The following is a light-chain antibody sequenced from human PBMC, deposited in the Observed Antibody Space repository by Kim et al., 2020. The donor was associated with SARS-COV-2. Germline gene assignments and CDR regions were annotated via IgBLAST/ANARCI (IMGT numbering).Light chain of an antibody. CDR1: QSISSW. CDR2: KAS. Sequence: DIQMTQSPSTLSASVGDRVTITCRASQSISSWLAWYQQKPGKAPKLLINKASSLESGVPSRFSGSGSGTEFTLTISSPQPDDFATYYCQQYTTFGQGTKVDIK. V-gene: IGKV1-5*03. J-gene: IGKJ1*01. CDR3: QQYTT.